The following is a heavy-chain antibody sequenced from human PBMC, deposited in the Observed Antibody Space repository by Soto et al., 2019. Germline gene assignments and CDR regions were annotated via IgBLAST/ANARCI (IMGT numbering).Heavy chain of an antibody. Sequence: VKVSCKASGYTFTSYGISWVRQAPGQGLEWMGWISAYNGNTNYAQKLQGRVTMTTDTSTSTAYMELRSLRSDDTAVYYCARDLNDFWSGYGMDVWGQGTTVTVSS. J-gene: IGHJ6*02. CDR1: GYTFTSYG. CDR3: ARDLNDFWSGYGMDV. V-gene: IGHV1-18*01. D-gene: IGHD3-3*01. CDR2: ISAYNGNT.